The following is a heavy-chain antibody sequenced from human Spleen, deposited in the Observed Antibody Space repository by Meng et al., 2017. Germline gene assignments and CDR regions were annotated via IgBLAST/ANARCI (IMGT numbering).Heavy chain of an antibody. D-gene: IGHD4-11*01. V-gene: IGHV4-34*01. Sequence: VHLPGSGPGRLKPSETLSLTFVVSGGSFSDYYWSWIRQPPGKGLEWIGEINHSGSTNYNPSLESRATISVDTSQNNLSLKLSSVTAADSAVYYCARGPTTMAHDFDYWGQGTLVTVSS. J-gene: IGHJ4*02. CDR1: GGSFSDYY. CDR3: ARGPTTMAHDFDY. CDR2: INHSGST.